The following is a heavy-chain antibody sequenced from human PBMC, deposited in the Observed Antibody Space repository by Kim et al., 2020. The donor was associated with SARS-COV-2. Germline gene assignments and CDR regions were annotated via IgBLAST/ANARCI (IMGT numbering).Heavy chain of an antibody. V-gene: IGHV4-59*13. CDR1: GGSISSYY. D-gene: IGHD3-10*01. CDR2: IYYSGST. CDR3: ARASRSYLFYYYYGMDV. Sequence: SETLSLTCTVSGGSISSYYWSWIRQPPGKGLEWIGYIYYSGSTNYNPSLKSRVTISVDTSKNQFSLKLSSVTAADTAVYYCARASRSYLFYYYYGMDVWGQGTTVTVSS. J-gene: IGHJ6*02.